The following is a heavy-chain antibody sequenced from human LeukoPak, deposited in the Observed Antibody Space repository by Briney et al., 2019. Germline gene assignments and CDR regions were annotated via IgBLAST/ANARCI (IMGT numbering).Heavy chain of an antibody. V-gene: IGHV1-2*06. D-gene: IGHD3-22*01. Sequence: ASVKVSCKASGYTFTGYYMHWVRQAPGQGLEWMGRINPNSGGTNYAQKFQGRVTMTRDTSIGTAYMELSRLRSDDTAVYYCARRYYDSSGYYGYWGQGTLVTVSS. J-gene: IGHJ4*02. CDR2: INPNSGGT. CDR1: GYTFTGYY. CDR3: ARRYYDSSGYYGY.